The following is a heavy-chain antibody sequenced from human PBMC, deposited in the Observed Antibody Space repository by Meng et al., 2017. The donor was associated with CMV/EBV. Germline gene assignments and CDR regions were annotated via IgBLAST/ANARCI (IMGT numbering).Heavy chain of an antibody. CDR3: AKADPGERTGDY. CDR2: IRYDGSNK. CDR1: GFTFSSYG. V-gene: IGHV3-30*02. D-gene: IGHD3-16*01. J-gene: IGHJ4*02. Sequence: QVQLVXXXXXXVQXGXXXRLSCAASGFTFSSYGMHWVRQAPGKGLEWVAFIRYDGSNKYYADSVKGRFTISRDNSKNTLYLQMNSLRAEDTAVYYCAKADPGERTGDYWGQGTLVTVSS.